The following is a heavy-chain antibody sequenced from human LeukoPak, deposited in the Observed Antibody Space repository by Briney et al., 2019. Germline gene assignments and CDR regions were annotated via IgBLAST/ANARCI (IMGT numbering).Heavy chain of an antibody. CDR1: RNTFTRDD. D-gene: IGHD6-19*01. Sequence: ASVKVSCKASRNTFTRDDINWVRQATGQGLEWVGIINPSGDYTRYAQKLQGRVSMTLDTSTSTVYMELNSLESEDTAMYYCARDNSGWSVDYWGQGTLVTVTS. J-gene: IGHJ4*02. CDR3: ARDNSGWSVDY. V-gene: IGHV1-46*04. CDR2: INPSGDYT.